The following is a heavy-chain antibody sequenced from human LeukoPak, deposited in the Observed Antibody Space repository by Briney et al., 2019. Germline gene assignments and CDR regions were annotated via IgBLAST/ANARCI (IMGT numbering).Heavy chain of an antibody. CDR1: GFTFSSYA. D-gene: IGHD2-15*01. CDR2: ISGSGGST. Sequence: GGSLRLSCAASGFTFSSYAMSWVRQAPGKGLEWVSAISGSGGSTYYADSVKGRFTISRDSSKNTLYLQMNSLRAEDTAVYYCAKEVAYCSGGSCYFHYYYYYGMDVWGQGTTVTVSS. CDR3: AKEVAYCSGGSCYFHYYYYYGMDV. V-gene: IGHV3-23*01. J-gene: IGHJ6*02.